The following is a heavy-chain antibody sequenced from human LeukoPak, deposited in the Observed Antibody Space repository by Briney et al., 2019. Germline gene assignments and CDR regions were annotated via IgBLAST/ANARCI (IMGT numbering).Heavy chain of an antibody. CDR2: IIPIFGTA. CDR1: GGTFSSYA. D-gene: IGHD6-19*01. CDR3: ARCPIAVAGIGYNWFDP. Sequence: WASVKVSCKASGGTFSSYAISWVRQAPGQGLEWMGRIIPIFGTANYAQKFQGRVTITTGESTSTAYMELSSLRSEDTAVYYCARCPIAVAGIGYNWFDPWGQGTLVTVSS. V-gene: IGHV1-69*05. J-gene: IGHJ5*02.